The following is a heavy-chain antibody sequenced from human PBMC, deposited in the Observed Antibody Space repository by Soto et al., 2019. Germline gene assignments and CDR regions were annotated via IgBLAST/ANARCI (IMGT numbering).Heavy chain of an antibody. J-gene: IGHJ6*02. CDR2: ISYDGSNK. Sequence: QVQLVESGGGVVQPGRSLRLSCAASGFTFSSYGMHWVRQAPGKGLEWVAVISYDGSNKYYADSVKGRFTISRDNSKNTLYLQMNSLRAEDTAVYYCAKDKLGVLLWFGAKTGGMDVWGQGTTVTVSS. CDR3: AKDKLGVLLWFGAKTGGMDV. V-gene: IGHV3-30*18. CDR1: GFTFSSYG. D-gene: IGHD3-10*01.